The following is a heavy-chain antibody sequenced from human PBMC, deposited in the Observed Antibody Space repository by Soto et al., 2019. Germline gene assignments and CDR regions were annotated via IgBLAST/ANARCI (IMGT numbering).Heavy chain of an antibody. CDR3: ARDEGSHGFDS. V-gene: IGHV1-18*04. CDR2: VSGYNGNT. CDR1: GYTFTNYG. D-gene: IGHD6-19*01. Sequence: VQSGAEVKKPGASVRVSCTASGYTFTNYGISWVRQAPGQGLEWMGWVSGYNGNTNYAQKLRGRVTMTTDTSTSTAYMELRTLRSDDTAVYYCARDEGSHGFDSWGQGTLVTVSS. J-gene: IGHJ4*02.